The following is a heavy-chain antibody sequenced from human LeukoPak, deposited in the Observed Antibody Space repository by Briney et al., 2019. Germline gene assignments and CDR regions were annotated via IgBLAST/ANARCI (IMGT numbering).Heavy chain of an antibody. CDR1: GGSISSYY. J-gene: IGHJ1*01. CDR2: IYYSGST. CDR3: ARIAAVGTRGYFQR. V-gene: IGHV4-59*01. D-gene: IGHD6-13*01. Sequence: SETLSLTCTVSGGSISSYYWSWIRQPAGKGLEWIGYIYYSGSTNYNPSLKSRVTISVDTSKNQFSLKLSSVTAADTAVYYCARIAAVGTRGYFQRWGQGTLVTVSS.